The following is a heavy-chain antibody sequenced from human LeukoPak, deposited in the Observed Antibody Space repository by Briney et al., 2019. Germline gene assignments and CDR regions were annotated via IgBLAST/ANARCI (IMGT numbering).Heavy chain of an antibody. CDR1: GYSISSSYY. V-gene: IGHV4-38-2*01. CDR3: ARLGYCSGGSCYSLPPDY. D-gene: IGHD2-15*01. Sequence: PSETLSLTCAVSGYSISSSYYWGWIRQPPGKGLEWIGSIYYSGSTYYNPSLKSRVTISVDTSKNQFSLKLSSVTAADTAVYYCARLGYCSGGSCYSLPPDYWGQGTLVTVSS. CDR2: IYYSGST. J-gene: IGHJ4*02.